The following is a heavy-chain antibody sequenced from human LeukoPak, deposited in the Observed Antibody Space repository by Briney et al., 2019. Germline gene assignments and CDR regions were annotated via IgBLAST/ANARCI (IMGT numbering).Heavy chain of an antibody. CDR3: ASSEMATMVFDY. V-gene: IGHV3-30*04. Sequence: PGRSLRLSCAASGFTFSSYAMHWVRQAPGKGLEWVAVISYDGSNKYYADSVKGRFTISRDNSKNTLYLQMNSLRAEDTAVYYRASSEMATMVFDYWGQGTLVTVSS. J-gene: IGHJ4*02. D-gene: IGHD5-24*01. CDR1: GFTFSSYA. CDR2: ISYDGSNK.